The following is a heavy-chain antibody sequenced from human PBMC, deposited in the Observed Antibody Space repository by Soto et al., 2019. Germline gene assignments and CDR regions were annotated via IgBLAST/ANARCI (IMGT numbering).Heavy chain of an antibody. J-gene: IGHJ6*02. V-gene: IGHV1-8*01. CDR1: GYTFTSYD. D-gene: IGHD6-13*01. Sequence: ASVKVSCKTSGYTFTSYDINWVLQAPGQGREWVGWINTNSDDTRSAQQFRGRLTLTRDKSMRAVYMKLSNLRPDDTAVYYCAREWSAAGHFYGMDVWGQGTTVTVSS. CDR3: AREWSAAGHFYGMDV. CDR2: INTNSDDT.